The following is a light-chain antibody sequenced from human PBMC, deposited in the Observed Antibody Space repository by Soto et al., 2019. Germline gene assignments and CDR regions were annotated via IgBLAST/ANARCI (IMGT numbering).Light chain of an antibody. V-gene: IGKV1-12*01. Sequence: DIQMTQSPSSVSASVGDRVTITCRASQGISSWLAWYQQKPGKAPKLLIYAASSLKCGVQSRFGGSGSGTDXTLXXSSLQPEDFAXXXXQQANSFPRTFGQGTKVEIK. CDR3: QQANSFPRT. CDR2: AAS. CDR1: QGISSW. J-gene: IGKJ1*01.